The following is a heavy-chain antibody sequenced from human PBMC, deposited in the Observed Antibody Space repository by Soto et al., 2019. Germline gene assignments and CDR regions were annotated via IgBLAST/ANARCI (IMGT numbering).Heavy chain of an antibody. Sequence: QLQLQESGPGLVKPSETLSLICTVSGGSISSSSYYWGWIRQPPGKGLEWIGSIYYSGSTYYNPSLKGPLTLSLDTSKNQFSRKLSSVTAADTAVYYCARHVEYYDILTGPHWFDPWGQGTLVTVSS. D-gene: IGHD3-9*01. J-gene: IGHJ5*02. V-gene: IGHV4-39*01. CDR1: GGSISSSSYY. CDR3: ARHVEYYDILTGPHWFDP. CDR2: IYYSGST.